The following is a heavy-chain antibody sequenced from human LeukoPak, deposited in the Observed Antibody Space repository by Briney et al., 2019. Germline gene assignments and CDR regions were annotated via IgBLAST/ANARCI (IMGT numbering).Heavy chain of an antibody. V-gene: IGHV1-69*05. Sequence: SVTVSCKTSGGTSGNIPIGGWGQPLDRGLGGRGGIIPLFRTTKYAQKFQGRVTFTTDESTSIVYMELSRLTSADTAVYYCAKQGGDYETYYFEDWGQGALVTVSS. J-gene: IGHJ4*02. CDR2: IIPLFRTT. CDR3: AKQGGDYETYYFED. CDR1: GGTSGNIP. D-gene: IGHD4-17*01.